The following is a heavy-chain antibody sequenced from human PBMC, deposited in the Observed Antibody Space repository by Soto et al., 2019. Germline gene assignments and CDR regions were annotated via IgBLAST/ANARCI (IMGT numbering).Heavy chain of an antibody. Sequence: SETLSLTCTVSGGSISSSSYYWGWIRHPPGKGLEWIGSIYYSGSTYYNPSLKSRVTISVDTSKNQFSLKLSSVTAADTAVYYCARAVQYCISTSCYSWFDSWGQGTLVTVST. V-gene: IGHV4-39*07. CDR1: GGSISSSSYY. CDR3: ARAVQYCISTSCYSWFDS. J-gene: IGHJ5*01. CDR2: IYYSGST. D-gene: IGHD2-2*01.